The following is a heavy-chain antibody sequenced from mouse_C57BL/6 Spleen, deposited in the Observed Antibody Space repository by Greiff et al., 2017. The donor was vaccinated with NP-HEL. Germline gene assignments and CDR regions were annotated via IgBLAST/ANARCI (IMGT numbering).Heavy chain of an antibody. CDR2: ISYDGSN. Sequence: EVQLQESGPGLVKPSQSLSLTCSVTGYSITSGYYWNWIRQFPGNKLEWMGYISYDGSNNYNPSLKNRISITRDTSKNQFFLKLNSVTTEDTATYDGARVTLYGSSYDWESYFDYWGQGTTLTVSS. J-gene: IGHJ2*01. V-gene: IGHV3-6*01. CDR1: GYSITSGYY. D-gene: IGHD1-1*01. CDR3: ARVTLYGSSYDWESYFDY.